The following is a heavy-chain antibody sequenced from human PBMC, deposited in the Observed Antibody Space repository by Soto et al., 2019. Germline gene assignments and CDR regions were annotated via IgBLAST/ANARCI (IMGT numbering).Heavy chain of an antibody. V-gene: IGHV3-30-3*01. Sequence: PGRSLRLSCAASGFTFSSYAMHWVRQAPGKGLEWVAVISYDGSNKYYADSVKGRFTISRDNSKNTLYLQMNSLRAEDTAVYYCARDGEGSTVTTSLDYWGQGTLVTVSS. D-gene: IGHD4-17*01. CDR2: ISYDGSNK. CDR3: ARDGEGSTVTTSLDY. J-gene: IGHJ4*02. CDR1: GFTFSSYA.